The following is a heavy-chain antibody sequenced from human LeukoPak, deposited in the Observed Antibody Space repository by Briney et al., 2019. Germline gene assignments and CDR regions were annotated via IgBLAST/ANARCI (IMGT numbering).Heavy chain of an antibody. V-gene: IGHV3-23*01. D-gene: IGHD2-8*01. CDR2: ISGSGGST. Sequence: GGSLRLSCAASGFTFSSYAMSWVRQAPGKGLEWVSAISGSGGSTYYADSVKGRFTISRDNSKNTLYTQMSSLRAEDTAVYYCAKEGYQLLYYCTNGVCRSPDFDYWGQGTLVTVSS. J-gene: IGHJ4*02. CDR1: GFTFSSYA. CDR3: AKEGYQLLYYCTNGVCRSPDFDY.